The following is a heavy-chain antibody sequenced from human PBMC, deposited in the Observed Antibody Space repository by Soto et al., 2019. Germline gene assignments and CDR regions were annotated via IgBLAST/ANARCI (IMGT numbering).Heavy chain of an antibody. CDR3: ARGGPNGSHFDY. CDR2: IWYDGSDK. J-gene: IGHJ4*02. CDR1: GFTFRNYG. Sequence: VQLVESGGGVVQPGKSVRLSCAASGFTFRNYGMHWVRQAPGKGLEGVAVIWYDGSDKYYVDSVKGRFTISRDNSKNTLYLRMNSLRAEDTAVYYCARGGPNGSHFDYWGQGTLVTVSS. V-gene: IGHV3-33*01. D-gene: IGHD1-1*01.